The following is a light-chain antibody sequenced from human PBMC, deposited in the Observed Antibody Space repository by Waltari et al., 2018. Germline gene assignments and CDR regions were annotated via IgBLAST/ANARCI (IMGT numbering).Light chain of an antibody. J-gene: IGKJ4*01. V-gene: IGKV3-20*01. CDR3: QQYDGEVVT. CDR2: GTS. Sequence: EIVLTHSPGTLSLSQGARSTLSCRASQSVTSISLTWYQQKRGPAPRILIYGTSSRATGIPDRFSGSGSGTDFTLTISRLEPEDFAVYYCQQYDGEVVTFGGGTKVEI. CDR1: QSVTSIS.